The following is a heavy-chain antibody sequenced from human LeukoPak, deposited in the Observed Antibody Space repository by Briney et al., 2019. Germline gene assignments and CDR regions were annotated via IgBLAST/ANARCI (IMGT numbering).Heavy chain of an antibody. D-gene: IGHD3-10*01. CDR1: GGSISSGGYS. CDR2: INHSGST. Sequence: PSQTLSLTCAVSGGSISSGGYSWSWIRQPPGKGLEWIGYINHSGSTYDNPSLKRRVTISVDVSKNQFSLKLSSVTAADTAVYYCARTSGYYGSDPFDYWGQGTLVTVSS. V-gene: IGHV4-30-2*01. J-gene: IGHJ4*02. CDR3: ARTSGYYGSDPFDY.